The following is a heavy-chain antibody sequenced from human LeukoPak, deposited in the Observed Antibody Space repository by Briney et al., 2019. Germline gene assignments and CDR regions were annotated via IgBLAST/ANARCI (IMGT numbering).Heavy chain of an antibody. J-gene: IGHJ3*02. CDR1: GFTFSRYG. V-gene: IGHV3-30*02. CDR3: ATEGSESAFDI. D-gene: IGHD3-10*01. CDR2: IAYDGSSK. Sequence: GGSLRLSCATSGFTFSRYGMHWVRQAPGKGLEWVAFIAYDGSSKYYADSVKGRFTISRDNFKNTLYLQMNSLRVEDTAVSFCATEGSESAFDIWGQGTMVTVSS.